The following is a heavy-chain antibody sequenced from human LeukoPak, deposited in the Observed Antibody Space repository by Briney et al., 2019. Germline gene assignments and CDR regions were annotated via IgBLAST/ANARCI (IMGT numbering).Heavy chain of an antibody. Sequence: ASVKVSCKASGYTFTSYGISWVRQAPGQGLEWMGWISAYNGNTNYAQKLQGRVTMTTDTSTSTAYMELRSLRSDDTAVYYCARDRSNTAMDYYFDYWGQGTLVTVSS. CDR1: GYTFTSYG. D-gene: IGHD5-18*01. V-gene: IGHV1-18*01. CDR3: ARDRSNTAMDYYFDY. J-gene: IGHJ4*02. CDR2: ISAYNGNT.